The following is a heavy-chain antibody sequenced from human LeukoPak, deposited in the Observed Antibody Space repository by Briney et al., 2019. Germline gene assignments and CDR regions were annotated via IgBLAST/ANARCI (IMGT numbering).Heavy chain of an antibody. J-gene: IGHJ4*02. Sequence: PSETLSLTCTVSADSVSSGSYYWSWLRQPPGRGLEWIGYVYYTGNTNYNPSLKSRVTISVDTSKNQFSLRLSSVAAADTAVYYCARDTGYCSGGSCYHNYFDYWGQGTLVTVSS. CDR3: ARDTGYCSGGSCYHNYFDY. CDR2: VYYTGNT. CDR1: ADSVSSGSYY. V-gene: IGHV4-61*01. D-gene: IGHD2-15*01.